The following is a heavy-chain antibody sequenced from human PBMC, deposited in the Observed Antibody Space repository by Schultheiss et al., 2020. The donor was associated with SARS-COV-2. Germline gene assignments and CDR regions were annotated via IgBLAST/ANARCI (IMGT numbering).Heavy chain of an antibody. V-gene: IGHV4-34*01. J-gene: IGHJ6*02. Sequence: SETLSLTCAVYGGSFSGYYWSWIRQPPGKGLEWIGEINHSGSTNYNPSLKSRVTISVDTSKNQFSLKLSSVTAADTAVYYCARGVTTVTPYYYYYGMDVWGQGTTVTVSS. CDR3: ARGVTTVTPYYYYYGMDV. CDR1: GGSFSGYY. CDR2: INHSGST. D-gene: IGHD4-17*01.